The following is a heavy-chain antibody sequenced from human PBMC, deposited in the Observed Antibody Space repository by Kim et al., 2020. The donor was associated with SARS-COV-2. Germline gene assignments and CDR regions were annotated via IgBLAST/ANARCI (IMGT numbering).Heavy chain of an antibody. D-gene: IGHD1-26*01. J-gene: IGHJ3*02. CDR1: GGTFSSYA. V-gene: IGHV1-69*04. CDR2: IIPILGIA. Sequence: SVKVSCKASGGTFSSYAISWVRQAPGQGLEWMGRIIPILGIANYAQKFQGRVTITADKSTSTAYMELSSLRSEDTAVYYCASSVGPEIIVGAVDAFDIWGQGTMVTVSS. CDR3: ASSVGPEIIVGAVDAFDI.